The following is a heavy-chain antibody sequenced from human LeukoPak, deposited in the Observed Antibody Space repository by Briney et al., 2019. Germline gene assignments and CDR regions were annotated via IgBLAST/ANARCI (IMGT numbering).Heavy chain of an antibody. CDR3: ARGGADYVIGY. D-gene: IGHD4-17*01. Sequence: GGLLRLSCAASGFTFSDYYMSWIRQAPGKGLEWISFISSSSSYTNYADSVKGRFTISRDNTKNSLYLQMNNLRAEDTAVYYCARGGADYVIGYWGQGTLFTASS. CDR1: GFTFSDYY. CDR2: ISSSSSYT. V-gene: IGHV3-11*06. J-gene: IGHJ4*02.